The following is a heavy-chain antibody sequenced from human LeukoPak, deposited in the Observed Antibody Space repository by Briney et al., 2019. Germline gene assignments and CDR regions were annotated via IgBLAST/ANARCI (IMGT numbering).Heavy chain of an antibody. J-gene: IGHJ4*02. CDR2: ISGSGGRT. D-gene: IGHD3-10*01. Sequence: GGSLRLSCAASGFTFSSYAMSWVRQAPGKGLEWVSAISGSGGRTYYADSVKGRFTISRDNSKNTLYLQMNSLRAEDTAVYYCAKDLRFGEFFDYWGQGTLVTVSS. CDR3: AKDLRFGEFFDY. CDR1: GFTFSSYA. V-gene: IGHV3-23*01.